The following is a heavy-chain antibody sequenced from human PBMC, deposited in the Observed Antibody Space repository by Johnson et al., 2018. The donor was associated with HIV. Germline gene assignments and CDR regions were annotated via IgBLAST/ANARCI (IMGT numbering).Heavy chain of an antibody. CDR2: ISYDGSNK. Sequence: QVQLVESGGGVVQPGRSLRLSCAASGFTFSSYAMHWVRQAPGKGLEWVAVISYDGSNKYYADSVKGRFTISRDSSKNTLYLQMNSLRAEDTAGDYYGNALAPFPPILPSAFDIWGQGTMVTVSS. J-gene: IGHJ3*02. D-gene: IGHD2-15*01. CDR1: GFTFSSYA. V-gene: IGHV3-30-3*01. CDR3: GNALAPFPPILPSAFDI.